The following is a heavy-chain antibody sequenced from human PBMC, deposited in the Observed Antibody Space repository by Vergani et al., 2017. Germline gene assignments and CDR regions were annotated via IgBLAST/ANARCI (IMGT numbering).Heavy chain of an antibody. CDR3: ARITHTRWFDP. D-gene: IGHD2-21*01. J-gene: IGHJ5*02. V-gene: IGHV4-39*01. CDR2: FYYSGST. Sequence: QLQLHESGPGLVKPSETLSLTCTVSGGSISSSSYYWGWIRQPPGKGLEWIGSFYYSGSTYYNPSLKSRVTISVDTSKNQFSLNLSSVTAADTAVFYCARITHTRWFDPWGQGTLVTVSS. CDR1: GGSISSSSYY.